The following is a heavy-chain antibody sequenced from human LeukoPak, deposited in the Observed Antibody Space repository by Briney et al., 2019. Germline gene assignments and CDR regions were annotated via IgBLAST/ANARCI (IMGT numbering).Heavy chain of an antibody. J-gene: IGHJ6*02. CDR3: ARVGMDV. Sequence: ASGKSAGSRSGNKRSELSMQCLRQAPGKGLEWMGGFDPEDGETIYAQKFQGRVTMTEDTSTDTAYMELSSLRSEDTAVYYCARVGMDVWGQGTTVTVSS. V-gene: IGHV1-24*01. CDR1: GNKRSELS. CDR2: FDPEDGET.